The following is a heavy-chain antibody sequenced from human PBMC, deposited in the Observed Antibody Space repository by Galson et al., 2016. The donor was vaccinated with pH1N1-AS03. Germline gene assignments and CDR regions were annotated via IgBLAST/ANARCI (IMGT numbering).Heavy chain of an antibody. CDR3: ARVRSEWLGVNSSWYGIDS. CDR1: AGSISTYY. Sequence: LSLTCTVSAGSISTYYWTWIRQPPVRGLEWIGYIYFSGRTNCSPSLKSRANISLDRSRNQFSLNLNSVTAADTAVYYCARVRSEWLGVNSSWYGIDSWGQGTLVTVSS. J-gene: IGHJ4*02. D-gene: IGHD2-2*01. CDR2: IYFSGRT. V-gene: IGHV4-59*01.